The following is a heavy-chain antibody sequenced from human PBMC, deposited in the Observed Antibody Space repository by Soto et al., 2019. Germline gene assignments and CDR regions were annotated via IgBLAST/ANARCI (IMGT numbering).Heavy chain of an antibody. Sequence: GGSLRLSCAASGFTFSSYAMTWVRQAPGKGLEWVSVISGSGTNTYYAGSVKGRVTISRDNSNNTLWLQMDRLRAGDTAIYYCAKGGTNDYSPLDFCGQGTPVTVSS. CDR1: GFTFSSYA. D-gene: IGHD2-8*01. CDR2: ISGSGTNT. J-gene: IGHJ4*02. V-gene: IGHV3-23*01. CDR3: AKGGTNDYSPLDF.